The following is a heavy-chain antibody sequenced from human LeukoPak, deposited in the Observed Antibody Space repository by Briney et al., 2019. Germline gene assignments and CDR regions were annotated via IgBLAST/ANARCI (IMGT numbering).Heavy chain of an antibody. CDR2: ITGSGGST. V-gene: IGHV3-23*01. D-gene: IGHD6-19*01. CDR1: GITFSSYA. CDR3: AKGGWLVPI. J-gene: IGHJ4*02. Sequence: PGGSLRLSCAASGITFSSYAMSWVRQAPGKGLEWVSGITGSGGSTYYADSVKGRFTISRDNSKNTLYLQMNSLRAEDTAVYYCAKGGWLVPIWGQGTLVTVSS.